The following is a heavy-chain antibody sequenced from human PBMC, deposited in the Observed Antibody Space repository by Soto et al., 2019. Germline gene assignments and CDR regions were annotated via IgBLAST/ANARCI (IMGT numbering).Heavy chain of an antibody. J-gene: IGHJ3*02. D-gene: IGHD3-16*02. V-gene: IGHV3-73*01. CDR2: IRSKTNSYAT. CDR1: GFTVSGSA. CDR3: TSHLGELSVPRALDI. Sequence: EVQLVESGGGLVQPGGSLKLSCAASGFTVSGSAVHWVRQASGKGLEWVGRIRSKTNSYATAYAASVKGRFTISRDDSKSTAYLQMKSLKTEDTAVYYCTSHLGELSVPRALDIWGQGTMFTVSS.